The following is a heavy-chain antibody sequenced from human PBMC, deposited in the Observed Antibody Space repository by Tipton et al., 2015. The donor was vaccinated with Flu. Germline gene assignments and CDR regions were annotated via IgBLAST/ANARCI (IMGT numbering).Heavy chain of an antibody. CDR1: GGSISSYY. CDR3: ARREGTIQFDP. CDR2: IYYSGST. J-gene: IGHJ5*02. V-gene: IGHV4-59*12. Sequence: TLSLTCTVSGGSISSYYWSWIRQPPGKGLEWIGRIYYSGSTYYNPSLKSRVTISVATSKNQFYLKLSSVTAADTAVYYCARREGTIQFDPWGQGTLVTVSS. D-gene: IGHD3-3*01.